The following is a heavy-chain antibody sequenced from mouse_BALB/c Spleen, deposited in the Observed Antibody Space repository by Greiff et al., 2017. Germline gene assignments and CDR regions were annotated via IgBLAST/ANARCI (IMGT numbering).Heavy chain of an antibody. CDR1: GFNFSSYT. CDR2: ISNGGGST. Sequence: EVMLVESGGGLVQPGGSLKLSCAASGFNFSSYTMSWVRQTPEKRLEWVAYISNGGGSTYYPDTVTGRFTISRDNAKNTLYLQMSSLKSEDTAMYYCARRDYDGAKAMDYWGQGTSVTVSS. J-gene: IGHJ4*01. V-gene: IGHV5-12-2*01. CDR3: ARRDYDGAKAMDY. D-gene: IGHD2-4*01.